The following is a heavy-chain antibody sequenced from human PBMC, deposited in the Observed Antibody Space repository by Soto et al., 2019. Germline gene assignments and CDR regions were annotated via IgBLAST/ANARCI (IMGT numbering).Heavy chain of an antibody. D-gene: IGHD2-2*01. CDR1: GLNFISYA. J-gene: IGHJ6*02. CDR2: IGESGTPT. V-gene: IGHV3-23*01. CDR3: ARYIPGVRYYGMDV. Sequence: GVSLRLSCAAAGLNFISYAMKWVRKAPGKGLEWVSLIGESGTPTYYADSVKGRFTISRDNSGNTLFLEMYSLRAEDTAVYYCARYIPGVRYYGMDVWGQGTTVTVSS.